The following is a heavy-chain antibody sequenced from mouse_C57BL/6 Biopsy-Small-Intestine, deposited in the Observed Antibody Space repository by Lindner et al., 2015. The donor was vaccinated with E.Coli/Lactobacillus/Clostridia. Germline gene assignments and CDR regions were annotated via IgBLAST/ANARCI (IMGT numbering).Heavy chain of an antibody. Sequence: EVQLQESGGGLVQPKGSLKLSCAASGFTFNTCAMHWVRQAPGKGLEWVARIRSKSSNYATYYADSVKDRFTISRDDSQSMLYLQMNNLKTEDTAMYYCVRETTVDWYFDVWGTGTTVTVSS. CDR2: IRSKSSNYAT. J-gene: IGHJ1*03. D-gene: IGHD1-1*01. CDR1: GFTFNTCA. V-gene: IGHV10-3*01. CDR3: VRETTVDWYFDV.